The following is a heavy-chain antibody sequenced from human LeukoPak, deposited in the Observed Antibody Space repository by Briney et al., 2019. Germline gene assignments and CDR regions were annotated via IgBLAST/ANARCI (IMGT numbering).Heavy chain of an antibody. CDR1: GFTFSSYA. D-gene: IGHD3-9*01. Sequence: GGSLRLSCSASGFTFSSYAMHWVRQAPGKGLEYVSAISSNGGSTYYADSVKGRFTISRDDSKNTLYLQMSSLRAEDTAVYYCVKSHRYAFDYWGQGTLVTVSS. CDR3: VKSHRYAFDY. J-gene: IGHJ4*02. CDR2: ISSNGGST. V-gene: IGHV3-64D*06.